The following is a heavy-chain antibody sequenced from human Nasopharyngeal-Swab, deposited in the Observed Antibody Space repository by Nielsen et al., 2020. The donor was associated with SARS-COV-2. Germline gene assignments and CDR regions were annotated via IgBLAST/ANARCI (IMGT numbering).Heavy chain of an antibody. CDR2: INPNSGGT. V-gene: IGHV1-2*02. D-gene: IGHD6-13*01. CDR3: ASIRAAGTR. J-gene: IGHJ4*02. Sequence: ASVKVSCKASGYTFTGYYMHWVRQAPGQGLEWMGWINPNSGGTNYAQKFQGRVTMTRNTSISTAYMELSSLRSEDTAVYYCASIRAAGTRWGQGTLVTVSS. CDR1: GYTFTGYY.